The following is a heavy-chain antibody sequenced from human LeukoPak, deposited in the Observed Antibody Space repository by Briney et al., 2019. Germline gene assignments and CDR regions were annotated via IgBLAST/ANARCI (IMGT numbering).Heavy chain of an antibody. CDR2: INPSGGST. CDR1: GYTFTSYY. CDR3: AKDQRSYYASGSHYRGGNWFDP. D-gene: IGHD3-10*01. V-gene: IGHV1-46*01. Sequence: ASVKVSCKASGYTFTSYYMHWVRQAPGQGLEWMGIINPSGGSTSYAQKFQGRVTMTRDMSTSTVYMELSSLRSEDTAVYYCAKDQRSYYASGSHYRGGNWFDPWGQGTLVTVSS. J-gene: IGHJ5*02.